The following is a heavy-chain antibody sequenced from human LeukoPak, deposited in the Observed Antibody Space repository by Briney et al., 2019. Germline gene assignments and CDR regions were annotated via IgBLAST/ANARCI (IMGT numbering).Heavy chain of an antibody. Sequence: GGSLRLSCAASGFTFSSYEMNWVRQAPGKGLEWVSYISSSGSTIKYADSVKGRFTISRDNAKNSLYLQMNSLRAEDTAVYYCAKVQYSGSYGAFDIWGQGTMVTVSS. CDR3: AKVQYSGSYGAFDI. CDR2: ISSSGSTI. CDR1: GFTFSSYE. J-gene: IGHJ3*02. D-gene: IGHD1-26*01. V-gene: IGHV3-48*03.